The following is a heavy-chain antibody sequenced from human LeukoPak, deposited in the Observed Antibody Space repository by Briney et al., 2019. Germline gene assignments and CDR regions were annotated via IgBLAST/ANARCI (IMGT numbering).Heavy chain of an antibody. J-gene: IGHJ4*02. CDR3: ARNRVVGAPNFDY. CDR1: GFTFSSYG. D-gene: IGHD1-26*01. CDR2: ISYDGSNK. V-gene: IGHV3-30*03. Sequence: GGSLRLSCAASGFTFSSYGMHWVRQAPGKGLEWVAVISYDGSNKYYADSVKGRFTISRDNSKNTLYLQMNSLRAADTAVYYCARNRVVGAPNFDYWGQGTLVTVSS.